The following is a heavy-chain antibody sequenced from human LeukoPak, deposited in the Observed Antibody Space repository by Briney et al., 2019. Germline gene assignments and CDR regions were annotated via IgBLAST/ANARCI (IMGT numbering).Heavy chain of an antibody. Sequence: GAPVTVSCKASGYTFSNYGFSWVRQAPGQGLEWMGWIRAYNGDTKYAQKFQGRVTMTTDTSTTTAYMELRSLRSDDTAVYYCARGAAGGYSPSVEFDYWGQGTLVTVSS. CDR2: IRAYNGDT. D-gene: IGHD5-12*01. V-gene: IGHV1-18*01. CDR1: GYTFSNYG. J-gene: IGHJ4*02. CDR3: ARGAAGGYSPSVEFDY.